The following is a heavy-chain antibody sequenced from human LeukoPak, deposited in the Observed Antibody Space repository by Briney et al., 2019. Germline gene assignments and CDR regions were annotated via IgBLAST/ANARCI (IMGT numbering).Heavy chain of an antibody. V-gene: IGHV4-61*01. D-gene: IGHD4-17*01. J-gene: IGHJ6*02. CDR3: AGDREYGDYGIYYYGMDV. CDR2: IYYSGST. CDR1: GGSFSSGSYY. Sequence: SETLSLTCTVSGGSFSSGSYYWSWIRQPPGKGLEWIGYIYYSGSTNYNPSLKSRVTISVDTSKNQFSLKLSSVTAADTAVYYCAGDREYGDYGIYYYGMDVWGQGTTVTVSS.